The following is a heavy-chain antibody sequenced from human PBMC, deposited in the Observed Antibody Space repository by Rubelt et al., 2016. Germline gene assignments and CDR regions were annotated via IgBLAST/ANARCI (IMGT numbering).Heavy chain of an antibody. CDR3: TRGSTGITGTRGLNYFDF. D-gene: IGHD1-7*01. CDR2: IYADGST. J-gene: IGHJ4*02. V-gene: IGHV3-66*02. Sequence: GGGLVQPGGSLKLSCAASGFSLSGSAMHWVRQASGKGLQWVSVIYADGSTSYADSVKGRFTISRDNSKNTVYLQMNSLRAEDTAVFYCTRGSTGITGTRGLNYFDFWGQGTLVTVSS. CDR1: GFSLSGSA.